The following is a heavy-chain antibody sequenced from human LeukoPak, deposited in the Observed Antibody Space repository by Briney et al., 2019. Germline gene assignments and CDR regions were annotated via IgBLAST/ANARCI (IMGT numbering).Heavy chain of an antibody. D-gene: IGHD4-17*01. CDR1: GGSITSYY. J-gene: IGHJ4*02. Sequence: SETLSLTCTVSGGSITSYYWRWILQPPGKGLKWVGYMYYNGNKNYNPSLKSRVSMSVDTSKNQFSLLLTPRTAADTAVYYCAINYGDYPPDFWCQGPLVTVSS. V-gene: IGHV4-59*01. CDR2: MYYNGNK. CDR3: AINYGDYPPDF.